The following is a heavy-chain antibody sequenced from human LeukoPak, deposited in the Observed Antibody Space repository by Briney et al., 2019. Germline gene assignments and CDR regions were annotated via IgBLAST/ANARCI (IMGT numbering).Heavy chain of an antibody. J-gene: IGHJ5*02. CDR3: ARVAGWHWFDP. D-gene: IGHD6-19*01. V-gene: IGHV3-23*01. Sequence: PGGSLRLSCPASGFTFSSYYMTWVRQAPGRGLEWVSSIRPSGDNTYYGDSVKGPFTISRDNSKNTVYLQMNNLRVDDTAVYHCARVAGWHWFDPWGQGTLVTVSS. CDR1: GFTFSSYY. CDR2: IRPSGDNT.